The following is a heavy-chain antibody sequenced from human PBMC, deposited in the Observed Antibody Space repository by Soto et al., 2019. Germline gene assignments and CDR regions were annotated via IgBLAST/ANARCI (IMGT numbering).Heavy chain of an antibody. Sequence: GGSLRLSCSASGLTYSFYAMAWVRQAPGKGLEWVATIDDNGATTNYADSVRGRFTISRDNSKNTLSLQMNSLTVEDTAVYYRAKLLTRSSVFGGVYIAYGGRGALAPSPQ. J-gene: IGHJ4*02. CDR1: GLTYSFYA. CDR3: AKLLTRSSVFGGVYIAY. CDR2: IDDNGATT. D-gene: IGHD3-16*01. V-gene: IGHV3-23*01.